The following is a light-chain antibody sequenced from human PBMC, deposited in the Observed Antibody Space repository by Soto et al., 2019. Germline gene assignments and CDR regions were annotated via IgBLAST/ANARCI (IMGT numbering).Light chain of an antibody. CDR1: QSVTSSY. Sequence: IVLTQSPCTLSLSPGERATLSCRASQSVTSSYLAWYQQKPGQAPRRLIYGASIRATGIPDRFSGSGSGTDFTLTISRLEPEDFAIYYCQQRSNWPPITFAQGTRLEIK. J-gene: IGKJ5*01. CDR2: GAS. CDR3: QQRSNWPPIT. V-gene: IGKV3D-20*02.